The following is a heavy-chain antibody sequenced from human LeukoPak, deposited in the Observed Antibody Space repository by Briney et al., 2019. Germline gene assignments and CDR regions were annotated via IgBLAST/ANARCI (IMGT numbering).Heavy chain of an antibody. CDR2: INTNTGIP. CDR1: GYTFSSHA. Sequence: ASVKVSCKDFGYTFSSHAMNWVRQAPGQGLELMGWINTNTGIPTYAQGFAGRFVFSLDTSVTTAYLQITSLKAEDTAVYYCARDLVSAGFDIWGQGTMVTVSS. D-gene: IGHD6-6*01. CDR3: ARDLVSAGFDI. J-gene: IGHJ3*02. V-gene: IGHV7-4-1*02.